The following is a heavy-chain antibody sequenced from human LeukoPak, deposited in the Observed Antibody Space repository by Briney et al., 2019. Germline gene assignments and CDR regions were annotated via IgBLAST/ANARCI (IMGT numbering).Heavy chain of an antibody. Sequence: SVKVSCKASGGTFSSYAISWVRQAPGQGLEWMGGIIPIFGTANYAQKFQGRVTITTDESTSTAYMELSSLRSEDTAVYYCAKNIAAADSSGYYYYYMDVWGKGTTVTVSS. D-gene: IGHD6-13*01. V-gene: IGHV1-69*05. CDR3: AKNIAAADSSGYYYYYMDV. CDR1: GGTFSSYA. CDR2: IIPIFGTA. J-gene: IGHJ6*03.